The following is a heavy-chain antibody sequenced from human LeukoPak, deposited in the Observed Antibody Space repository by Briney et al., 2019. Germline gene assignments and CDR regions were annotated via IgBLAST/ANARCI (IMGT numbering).Heavy chain of an antibody. D-gene: IGHD3-3*01. CDR3: ARDRGSGYYDNAFDI. CDR1: GGSISSGSYY. J-gene: IGHJ3*02. V-gene: IGHV4-61*02. CDR2: IYTSGST. Sequence: SQTLSLTCTVSGGSISSGSYYWSWIRQPAGKGLEWIGRIYTSGSTNYNPSLKSRVTISVGTSKNQFSLKLSSVTAADTAVYYCARDRGSGYYDNAFDIWGQGSMVTVSS.